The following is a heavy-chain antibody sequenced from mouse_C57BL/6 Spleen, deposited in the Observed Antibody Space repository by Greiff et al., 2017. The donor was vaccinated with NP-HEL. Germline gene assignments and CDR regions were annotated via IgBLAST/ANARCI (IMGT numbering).Heavy chain of an antibody. Sequence: DVMLVESGGGLVKPGGSLKLSCAASGFTFSSYAMSWVRQTPEKRLEWVATISDGGSYTYYPDNVKGRFTISRDNAKNNLYLQMSHLKSEDTAMYYCARDGGYLYYFDYWGQGTTLTVSS. CDR2: ISDGGSYT. J-gene: IGHJ2*01. CDR1: GFTFSSYA. V-gene: IGHV5-4*01. D-gene: IGHD5-1*01. CDR3: ARDGGYLYYFDY.